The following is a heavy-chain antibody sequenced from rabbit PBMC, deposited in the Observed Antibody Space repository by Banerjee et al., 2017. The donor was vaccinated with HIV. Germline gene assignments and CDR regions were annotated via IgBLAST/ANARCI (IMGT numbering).Heavy chain of an antibody. Sequence: LEESGGGLVQPEGSLALTCKASGFTISSSYWICWVRQAPGKGLEWSACIYAGSGSTYYANWAKGRFTITRSTSLNTVTLQMTSLTAADTATYFCARGDTGSRHSPFNLWGQGTLVTVS. CDR3: ARGDTGSRHSPFNL. J-gene: IGHJ4*01. D-gene: IGHD1-1*01. CDR2: IYAGSGST. CDR1: GFTISSSYW. V-gene: IGHV1S45*01.